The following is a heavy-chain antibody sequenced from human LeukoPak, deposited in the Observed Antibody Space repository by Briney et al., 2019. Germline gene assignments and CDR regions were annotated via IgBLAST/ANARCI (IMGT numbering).Heavy chain of an antibody. CDR2: ISSGGNT. J-gene: IGHJ4*01. CDR3: AREARSSTPGY. Sequence: NPSETLSLTCTVSGASIRSYYWSWIRQPAGKKLEWIGRISSGGNTDYNPSLRSRLTMSVDTSKNQFSLKLNSVTAADTAVYYCAREARSSTPGYWGQGTLVTVSS. CDR1: GASIRSYY. V-gene: IGHV4-4*07. D-gene: IGHD2-15*01.